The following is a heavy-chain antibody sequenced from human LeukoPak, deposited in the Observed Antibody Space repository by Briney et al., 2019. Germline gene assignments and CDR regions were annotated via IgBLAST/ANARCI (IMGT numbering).Heavy chain of an antibody. CDR3: TREGGSTDAGF. D-gene: IGHD5/OR15-5a*01. Sequence: PGGSLRLSCAASGFTFSSYNMNWVRQAPGKGLEWVSSISFSSSSSYIYYADSVKGRFTISRGNGKNSVYLEMNSLRDDDTAVYYCTREGGSTDAGFWGQGTLVTVSS. V-gene: IGHV3-21*06. J-gene: IGHJ4*02. CDR1: GFTFSSYN. CDR2: ISFSSSSSYI.